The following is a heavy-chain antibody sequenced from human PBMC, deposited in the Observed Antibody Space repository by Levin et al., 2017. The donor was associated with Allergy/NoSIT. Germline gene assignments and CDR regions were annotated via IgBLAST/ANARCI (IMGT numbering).Heavy chain of an antibody. CDR1: GYTFTDYY. CDR3: ARGELLTSADY. J-gene: IGHJ4*02. D-gene: IGHD1-7*01. Sequence: GESLKISCKTSGYTFTDYYMHWVRQAPGQGLEWMGRINPNSGGTNYAQKFQGRVTMTRDTSISTAYMELSRLRSDDTAVYYCARGELLTSADYWGQGTLVTVPS. V-gene: IGHV1-2*06. CDR2: INPNSGGT.